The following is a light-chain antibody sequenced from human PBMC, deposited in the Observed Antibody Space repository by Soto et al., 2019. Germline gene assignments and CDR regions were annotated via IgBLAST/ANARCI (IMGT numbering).Light chain of an antibody. V-gene: IGLV2-8*01. J-gene: IGLJ1*01. CDR3: SSYTSSSTPF. Sequence: QSVLTQPPSASGSPGQSVTISCTGSNVGEYDYVSWYQQHPGKAPKLMIHEVTKRPSGVPDRFSGSKSGNTASLTVSGLQAEDEADYYCSSYTSSSTPFFGTGTKLTVL. CDR2: EVT. CDR1: NVGEYDY.